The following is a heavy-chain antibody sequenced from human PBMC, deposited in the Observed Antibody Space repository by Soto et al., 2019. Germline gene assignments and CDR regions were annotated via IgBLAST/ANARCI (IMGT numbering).Heavy chain of an antibody. D-gene: IGHD2-15*01. CDR1: GFTFSSYG. CDR2: ISYDGSNK. J-gene: IGHJ3*02. CDR3: AKPLGYCSGGSCYHQDAFDI. Sequence: LRLSCAASGFTFSSYGMHWVRQAPGKGLEWVAVISYDGSNKYYADSVKGRFTISRDNSKNTLYLQMNSLRAEDTAVYYCAKPLGYCSGGSCYHQDAFDIWGQGTMVTVSS. V-gene: IGHV3-30*18.